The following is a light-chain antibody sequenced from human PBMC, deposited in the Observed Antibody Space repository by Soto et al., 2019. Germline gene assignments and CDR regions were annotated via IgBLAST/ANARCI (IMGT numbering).Light chain of an antibody. Sequence: EIVLTQSPGTLSLSPGERATLSCSASQSVVTYLAWFQQIPGQAPRLLMYDASNRATGIPARFSGSGSGTDFTLTINSLQPEDFAVYYCQQTYNSPLTFGQGTKVDIK. CDR3: QQTYNSPLT. V-gene: IGKV3-11*01. CDR1: QSVVTY. CDR2: DAS. J-gene: IGKJ1*01.